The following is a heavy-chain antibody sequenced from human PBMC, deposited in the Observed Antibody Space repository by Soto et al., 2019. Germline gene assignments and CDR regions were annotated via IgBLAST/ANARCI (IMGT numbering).Heavy chain of an antibody. CDR1: GFTFSSYG. Sequence: PVGSLRLSCAASGFTFSSYGMHWVRQAPGKGLEWVAVIWYDGSNKYYADSVKGRFTISRDNSKNTLYLQMNSLRAEDTAVYYCARDKEYSTSGGAFDIWGQGTMVTVSS. CDR3: ARDKEYSTSGGAFDI. CDR2: IWYDGSNK. D-gene: IGHD4-4*01. J-gene: IGHJ3*02. V-gene: IGHV3-33*01.